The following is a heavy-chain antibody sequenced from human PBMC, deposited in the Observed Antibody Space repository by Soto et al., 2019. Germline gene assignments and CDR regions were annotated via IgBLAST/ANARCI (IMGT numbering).Heavy chain of an antibody. Sequence: GGSLRLSCAASGFTFSSYAMHWVRQAPGKGLEWVAVISYDGSNKYYADSVKGRFTISRDNSKNTLYLQMNSLRAEDTGVYYCARDLITMVVGPGAFDIWGQGTLVTVSS. J-gene: IGHJ3*02. CDR2: ISYDGSNK. CDR3: ARDLITMVVGPGAFDI. D-gene: IGHD3-22*01. CDR1: GFTFSSYA. V-gene: IGHV3-30-3*01.